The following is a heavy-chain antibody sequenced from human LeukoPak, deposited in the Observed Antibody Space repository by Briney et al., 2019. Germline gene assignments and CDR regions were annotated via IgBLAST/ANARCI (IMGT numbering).Heavy chain of an antibody. CDR2: IYTSGST. D-gene: IGHD3-9*01. Sequence: SETLSLTCTVSGGSISSGSYYWSWIRQPAGKGLEWIGRIYTSGSTNYNPSLKSRVTISVDTSKNQFSLKLSSVTAADTAVYYCARGSDDILTGWGAFDIWGQGTMVTVSS. J-gene: IGHJ3*02. CDR3: ARGSDDILTGWGAFDI. CDR1: GGSISSGSYY. V-gene: IGHV4-61*02.